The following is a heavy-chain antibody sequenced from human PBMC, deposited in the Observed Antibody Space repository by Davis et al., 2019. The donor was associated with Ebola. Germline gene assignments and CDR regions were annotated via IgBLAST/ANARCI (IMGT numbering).Heavy chain of an antibody. Sequence: PSETLSLTCAISGDSVSSNSAAWNWIRQSPSRGLEWLGRTYYRSKWYNDYAVSVKSRITINPDTSKNQFSLQLNSVTPEDTAVYYCAREWFRRYDSSGAAPHPLDYWGQGTLVTVSS. J-gene: IGHJ4*02. CDR2: TYYRSKWYN. D-gene: IGHD3-22*01. CDR3: AREWFRRYDSSGAAPHPLDY. V-gene: IGHV6-1*01. CDR1: GDSVSSNSAA.